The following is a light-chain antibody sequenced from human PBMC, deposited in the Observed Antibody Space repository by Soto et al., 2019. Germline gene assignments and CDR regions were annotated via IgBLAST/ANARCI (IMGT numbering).Light chain of an antibody. V-gene: IGKV3D-20*01. J-gene: IGKJ2*01. CDR3: QQYYRYLT. Sequence: EIVLTQSPVTLSLSPGERATLSCGASQTVSSGYLAWYQQRPGLAPRLLIYDASSRATGIPDRFSGSGSGTDFSLTISRLEPEDFATYYCQQYYRYLTFGQGTKLEIK. CDR1: QTVSSGY. CDR2: DAS.